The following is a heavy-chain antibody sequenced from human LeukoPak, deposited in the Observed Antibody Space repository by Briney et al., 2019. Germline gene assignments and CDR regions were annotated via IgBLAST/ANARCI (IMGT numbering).Heavy chain of an antibody. D-gene: IGHD5-24*01. CDR1: GGSISSSSYY. CDR2: INLDGSQK. CDR3: AKIGVRDDYNLGY. V-gene: IGHV3-7*01. Sequence: ETLSLTCTVSGGSISSSSYYWGWIRQAPGKGLEWVANINLDGSQKYYVDSLKGRFTISRDNSKNTLYLQMNSLRAEDTAVYYCAKIGVRDDYNLGYWGQGTLVTVSS. J-gene: IGHJ4*02.